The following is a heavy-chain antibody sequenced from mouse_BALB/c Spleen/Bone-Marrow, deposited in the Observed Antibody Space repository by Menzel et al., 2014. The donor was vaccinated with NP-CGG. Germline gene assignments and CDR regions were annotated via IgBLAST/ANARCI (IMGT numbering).Heavy chain of an antibody. J-gene: IGHJ4*01. CDR3: TRSLYGNYVMDF. V-gene: IGHV1-15*01. CDR1: GYTFTDYE. D-gene: IGHD2-1*01. Sequence: VQLQQSGAELVRPGASVALSCKASGYTFTDYEMHWVKQTPVHGLEWIGAIDPETGGTAYNQKFKGKATLTADKSSSTAYRELRSLTSEDSAVYYCTRSLYGNYVMDFWGQGTSVTVSS. CDR2: IDPETGGT.